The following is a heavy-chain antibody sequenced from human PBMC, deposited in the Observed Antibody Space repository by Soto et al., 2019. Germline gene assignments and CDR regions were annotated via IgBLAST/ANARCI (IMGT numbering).Heavy chain of an antibody. D-gene: IGHD2-21*01. CDR2: MNPKNGDT. Sequence: QVQLVQSGAEVKKPGASVKVSCKASGYNCGNYDLNWVRQATGQGLEWMGWMNPKNGDTGNAQKFQGRVTLTRETSISTAYMELPGLRPDDTAVYYCARGPSRLIMIADHDEGLLWLDPWGQGTLVIVSS. J-gene: IGHJ5*02. CDR1: GYNCGNYD. CDR3: ARGPSRLIMIADHDEGLLWLDP. V-gene: IGHV1-8*02.